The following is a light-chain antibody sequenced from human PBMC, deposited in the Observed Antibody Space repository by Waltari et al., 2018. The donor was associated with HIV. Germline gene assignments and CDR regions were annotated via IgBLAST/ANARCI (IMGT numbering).Light chain of an antibody. J-gene: IGKJ2*01. CDR2: NAS. V-gene: IGKV1-5*03. CDR3: KEYNSIAGYT. Sequence: DIQMTESPSTLSASVGDRVTITCRASPGIGRWLAWYQQKPGRAPKLLIYNASSLERGIPSRFSGSGSGTEFTLSISSLQRDDFATYYCKEYNSIAGYTYGQGTKLEVK. CDR1: PGIGRW.